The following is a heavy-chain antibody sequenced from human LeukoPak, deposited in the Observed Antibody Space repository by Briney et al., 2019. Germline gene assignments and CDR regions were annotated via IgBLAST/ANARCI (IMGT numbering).Heavy chain of an antibody. Sequence: GGSLRLSCAASGFTLSSYEMNWVRQAPRKGLEWVSYISSSGDLVYSADSVRGRLTFSRDNARNSLYLQMNSLRAEDTAVYYCARVGRDSQHLDYWGPGTLVTVSS. CDR1: GFTLSSYE. V-gene: IGHV3-48*03. CDR3: ARVGRDSQHLDY. J-gene: IGHJ4*02. CDR2: ISSSGDLV. D-gene: IGHD2-15*01.